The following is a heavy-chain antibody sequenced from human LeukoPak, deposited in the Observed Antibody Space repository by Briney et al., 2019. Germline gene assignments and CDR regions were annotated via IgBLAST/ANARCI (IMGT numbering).Heavy chain of an antibody. CDR1: GFTVSSNY. Sequence: PGGSLRLSCAASGFTVSSNYMSWVRQAPGEGLEWVSVIYSGGSTYYADSVKGRFTISRDNSKNTLYLQMKSLRAEDTAVYYCARERNLEIAVAGTIFDYWGQGTLVTVSS. CDR3: ARERNLEIAVAGTIFDY. J-gene: IGHJ4*02. D-gene: IGHD6-19*01. V-gene: IGHV3-66*01. CDR2: IYSGGST.